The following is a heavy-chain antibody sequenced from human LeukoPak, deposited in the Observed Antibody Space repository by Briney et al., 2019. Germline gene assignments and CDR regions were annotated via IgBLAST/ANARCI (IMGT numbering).Heavy chain of an antibody. D-gene: IGHD2-21*01. CDR3: ARVHSDY. V-gene: IGHV3-11*04. J-gene: IGHJ4*02. CDR1: GGSFSGYY. Sequence: LSLTCAVYGGSFSGYYWSWIRQPPGKGLEWVSYISSSGSTIYYADSVKGRFTISRDNAKNSLYLQMNSLRAEDTAVYYCARVHSDYWGQGTLVTVSS. CDR2: ISSSGSTI.